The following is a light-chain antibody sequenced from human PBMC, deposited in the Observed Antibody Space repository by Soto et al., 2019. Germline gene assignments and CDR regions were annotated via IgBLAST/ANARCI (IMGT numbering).Light chain of an antibody. J-gene: IGKJ1*01. CDR3: QQYGSSPQT. CDR1: QSVSSSY. Sequence: EIVLTQSPGTLSLSPGERATLSCRASQSVSSSYLAWYQQKPGQAPRLLIYGASSRATGIPDRFSGSGSGTDFSLTSSRRVPEYFEVYYCQQYGSSPQTFGQGNKVEI. V-gene: IGKV3-20*01. CDR2: GAS.